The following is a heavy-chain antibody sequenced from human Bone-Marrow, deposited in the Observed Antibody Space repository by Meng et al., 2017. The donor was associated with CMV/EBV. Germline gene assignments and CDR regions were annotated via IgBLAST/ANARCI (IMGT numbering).Heavy chain of an antibody. J-gene: IGHJ5*02. CDR2: IYYSGST. CDR1: GVSISSGDYS. D-gene: IGHD2-2*01. V-gene: IGHV4-30-4*08. Sequence: SGVSISSGDYSWSWIRQPPGKGLEWIGYIYYSGSTYYNPSLKSRVTISVDTSKNQFSLKLSSVTAADTAVYYCARVVVVVPAARFDPWGQGTLVTVSS. CDR3: ARVVVVVPAARFDP.